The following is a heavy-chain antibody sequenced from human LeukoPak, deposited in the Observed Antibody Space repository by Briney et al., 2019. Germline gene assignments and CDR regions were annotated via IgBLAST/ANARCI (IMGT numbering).Heavy chain of an antibody. J-gene: IGHJ4*01. Sequence: PGGSLRRSCAVSGFTLSSYWMNWVPQAPGKGLERVASIRQDGGEKTYVDSVKGRFPISRDNPKNSLYLQMSSLRAEDTAVYYCARDGTAAGLYFDLWGQGTLVTVSS. CDR2: IRQDGGEK. V-gene: IGHV3-7*01. CDR3: ARDGTAAGLYFDL. CDR1: GFTLSSYW. D-gene: IGHD6-13*01.